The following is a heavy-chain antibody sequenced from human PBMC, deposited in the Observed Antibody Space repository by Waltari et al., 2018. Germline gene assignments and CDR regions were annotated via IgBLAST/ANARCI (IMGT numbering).Heavy chain of an antibody. Sequence: QVQLQASGRGLVKPSQTLSLTCTVAGGSISRGSYDWIWFRPPAGKGVEWIGRIYNSVSTNYNPSLKSRVTISVDTSKNQFSLKLSSVTAADTAVYYCAREAHIVVVPAAIRDPYYFDYWGQGTLVTVSS. CDR2: IYNSVST. V-gene: IGHV4-61*02. D-gene: IGHD2-2*01. J-gene: IGHJ4*02. CDR1: GGSISRGSYD. CDR3: AREAHIVVVPAAIRDPYYFDY.